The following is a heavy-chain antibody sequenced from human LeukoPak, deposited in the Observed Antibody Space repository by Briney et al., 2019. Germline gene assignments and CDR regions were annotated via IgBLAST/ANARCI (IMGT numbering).Heavy chain of an antibody. Sequence: PGRSLRLSCAASGFTFSSYAMHWVRQAPGKGLEWVAVISHDGSNKYYADSVKGRFTISRDNSKNTLYLQMNSLRAEDTAVYYCARDLQLWGQGTLVTVSS. J-gene: IGHJ4*02. D-gene: IGHD2-2*01. CDR1: GFTFSSYA. V-gene: IGHV3-30-3*01. CDR3: ARDLQL. CDR2: ISHDGSNK.